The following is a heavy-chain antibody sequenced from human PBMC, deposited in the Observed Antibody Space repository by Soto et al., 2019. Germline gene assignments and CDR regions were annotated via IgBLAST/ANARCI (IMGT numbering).Heavy chain of an antibody. CDR2: FSGSGANI. CDR3: AKDPPWTVGPLAMDV. V-gene: IGHV3-23*01. D-gene: IGHD2-2*01. CDR1: GLTFSTHA. J-gene: IGHJ6*02. Sequence: GGSLRLSCVASGLTFSTHAMSWVRQAPGKGLEWVSTFSGSGANIYYAESVKGRLTISRDDSKNTLYLQMNSLRVEDTAVYYCAKDPPWTVGPLAMDVWGQGTTVTVSS.